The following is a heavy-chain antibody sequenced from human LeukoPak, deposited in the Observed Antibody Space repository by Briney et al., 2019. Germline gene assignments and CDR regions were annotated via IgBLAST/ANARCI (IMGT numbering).Heavy chain of an antibody. D-gene: IGHD3-22*01. CDR1: GFTFSSYA. Sequence: GGSLRLSCAASGFTFSSYAMSWVRQAPGKGLEWVSAISGSGGSTYYADSVKGRFTISRDNSKNTLYLQMNSLRAEDTAVYYCAREACPYRLCYYDSSGYSLNYYFDYWGQGTLVTVSS. CDR2: ISGSGGST. CDR3: AREACPYRLCYYDSSGYSLNYYFDY. J-gene: IGHJ4*02. V-gene: IGHV3-23*01.